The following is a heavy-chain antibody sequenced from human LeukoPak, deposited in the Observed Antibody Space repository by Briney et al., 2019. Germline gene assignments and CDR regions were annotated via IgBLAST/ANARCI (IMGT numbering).Heavy chain of an antibody. J-gene: IGHJ6*03. CDR1: GDSVSSNSAA. CDR3: ARDPSHYDFWSGYRFPNYYYYMDV. Sequence: SQTLSLTCAISGDSVSSNSAAWNWIRQSPSRGLEWLGRTYYRSKWYNDYAVSVKSRITINPDTSKNQFSLQLNSVTPEDTAVYYCARDPSHYDFWSGYRFPNYYYYMDVWGKGTTVTVSS. CDR2: TYYRSKWYN. D-gene: IGHD3-3*01. V-gene: IGHV6-1*01.